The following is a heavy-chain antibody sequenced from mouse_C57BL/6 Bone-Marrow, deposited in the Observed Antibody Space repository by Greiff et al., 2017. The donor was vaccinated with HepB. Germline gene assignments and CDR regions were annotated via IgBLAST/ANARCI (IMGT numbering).Heavy chain of an antibody. CDR1: GFNIKDYY. V-gene: IGHV14-1*01. CDR3: TSFITTVVAKMDY. J-gene: IGHJ4*01. D-gene: IGHD1-1*01. Sequence: EVQVVESGAELVRPGASVKLSCTASGFNIKDYYMHWVKQRPEQGLEWIGRIDPEDGDTEYAPKFQGKATMTADTSSNTAYLQLSSLTSEDTAVYYCTSFITTVVAKMDYWGQGTSVTVSS. CDR2: IDPEDGDT.